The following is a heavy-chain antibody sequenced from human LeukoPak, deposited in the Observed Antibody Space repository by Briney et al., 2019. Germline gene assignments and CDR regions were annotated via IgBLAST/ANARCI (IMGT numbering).Heavy chain of an antibody. Sequence: GGSLRLSCAASGFTFSDYNMRWIRQAPGKGLEWVSSMSRSGSTKYYADSVKGRFTISRDNSKNTLYLQMNSLRAEDTAVYYCAKLPIAAAAPKFDPWGQGTLVTVSS. CDR3: AKLPIAAAAPKFDP. D-gene: IGHD6-13*01. J-gene: IGHJ5*02. CDR1: GFTFSDYN. CDR2: MSRSGSTK. V-gene: IGHV3-11*04.